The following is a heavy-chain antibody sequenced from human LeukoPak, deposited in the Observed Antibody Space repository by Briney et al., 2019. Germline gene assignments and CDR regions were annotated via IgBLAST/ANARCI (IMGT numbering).Heavy chain of an antibody. CDR3: ARDQSHFYGMDV. V-gene: IGHV3-21*01. CDR1: GFTFSSYS. CDR2: ISSSSSYI. D-gene: IGHD3-3*02. Sequence: GGSLRLSCAASGFTFSSYSMNWARQAPGKGLEWVSSISSSSSYIYYADSVKGRFTISRDNAKNSLYLQMNSLRAEDTAVYYCARDQSHFYGMDVWGQGTTVTVSS. J-gene: IGHJ6*02.